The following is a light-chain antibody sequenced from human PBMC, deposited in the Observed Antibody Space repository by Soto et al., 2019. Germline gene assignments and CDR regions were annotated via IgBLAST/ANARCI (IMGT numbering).Light chain of an antibody. J-gene: IGKJ1*01. CDR1: QSVSSN. CDR3: QQYNDWPRT. V-gene: IGKV3-15*01. CDR2: GAS. Sequence: DIVMTQSPATLSVYPGERATLSCRASQSVSSNLAWYQQKRGQAPRLLMYGASTRATGIPVRFSGSGSGTEFTLIISSLQSEDFAVYYCQQYNDWPRTFGQGTKVEIK.